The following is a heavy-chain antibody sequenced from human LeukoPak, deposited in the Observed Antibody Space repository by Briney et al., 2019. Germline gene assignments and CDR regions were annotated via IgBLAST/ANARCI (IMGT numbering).Heavy chain of an antibody. D-gene: IGHD3-22*01. Sequence: SETLSLTCAVYGGSFSGYYWSWIRQPPGKGLEWIGEINHSGSTNYNPSLKSRVTISVDTSKNQFSLKLSSVTAADTAVYYCAREKYYYDSSGYYPYYYYGMDVWGQGTTVTVSS. CDR2: INHSGST. V-gene: IGHV4-34*01. CDR1: GGSFSGYY. J-gene: IGHJ6*02. CDR3: AREKYYYDSSGYYPYYYYGMDV.